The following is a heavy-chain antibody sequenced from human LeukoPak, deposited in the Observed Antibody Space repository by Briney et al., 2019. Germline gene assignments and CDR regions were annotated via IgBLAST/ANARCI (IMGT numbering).Heavy chain of an antibody. J-gene: IGHJ4*02. Sequence: GASVKVSCKVFEGTLSSYAFSWVRQAPGQGLEWLGGTIPIFGSATYAQKFQDRITVTVDESTKTAYMDLSSLSSEDTAVYYCARRGPAAAFDYWGQGTLVTVSS. V-gene: IGHV1-69*13. CDR3: ARRGPAAAFDY. CDR2: TIPIFGSA. CDR1: EGTLSSYA. D-gene: IGHD6-13*01.